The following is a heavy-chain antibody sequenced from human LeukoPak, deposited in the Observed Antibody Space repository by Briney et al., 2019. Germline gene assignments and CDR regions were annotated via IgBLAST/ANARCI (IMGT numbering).Heavy chain of an antibody. D-gene: IGHD1-7*01. V-gene: IGHV3-21*01. CDR2: INGESTFK. CDR3: AKYQTGTWTSYDSSDI. J-gene: IGHJ3*02. CDR1: GFSFSSPG. Sequence: GGSLRLSCTASGFSFSSPGMNWVRQAPGKGLEWVSSINGESTFKVYADSVKGRFTISRNNAKNSLYLQMDSLRAEDTAVYYCAKYQTGTWTSYDSSDIWGQGTLVTVSS.